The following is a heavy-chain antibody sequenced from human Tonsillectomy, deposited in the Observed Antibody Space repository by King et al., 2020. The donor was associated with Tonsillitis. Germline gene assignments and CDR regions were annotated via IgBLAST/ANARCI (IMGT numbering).Heavy chain of an antibody. Sequence: VQLVESGGGLVKPGGSLRLSCAASGFTFSDYYMSWIRQAPGKGLEWVSYITSSSSAIYYADSVKGRFTISRDNAQNSLYLQLNRLRAEDTAVYYCARGGDYGSIDYWGQGTLVTVSS. J-gene: IGHJ4*02. CDR2: ITSSSSAI. CDR3: ARGGDYGSIDY. V-gene: IGHV3-11*01. D-gene: IGHD3-10*01. CDR1: GFTFSDYY.